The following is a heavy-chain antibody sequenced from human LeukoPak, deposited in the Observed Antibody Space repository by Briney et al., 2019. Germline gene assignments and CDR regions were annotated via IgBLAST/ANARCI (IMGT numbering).Heavy chain of an antibody. CDR3: AMAVIGSGWTLDY. CDR2: ISYDGNNK. Sequence: GGSLRLSCAASGFTFSSYVMHWVRQAPGKGLEWVAGISYDGNNKYYAESVKGRFTISRDNSKNTLYLQVNRLRAEDTAVYYCAMAVIGSGWTLDYWGQGTLVTVSS. J-gene: IGHJ4*02. V-gene: IGHV3-30*03. D-gene: IGHD6-19*01. CDR1: GFTFSSYV.